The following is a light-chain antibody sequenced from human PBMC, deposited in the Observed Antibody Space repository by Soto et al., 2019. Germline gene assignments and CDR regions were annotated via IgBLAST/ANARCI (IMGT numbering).Light chain of an antibody. J-gene: IGKJ1*01. CDR3: QHYYTSYTT. V-gene: IGKV3-20*01. CDR2: GAS. CDR1: QSVTSNY. Sequence: EIVLTQSTGTLSLSPGDRATLSCGASQSVTSNYLAWYQQKPGQAPRLLIFGASTRATGIPDRFSGSGSGTDFTLTISRLEPEDFAVYYCQHYYTSYTTFGQGTKVEIK.